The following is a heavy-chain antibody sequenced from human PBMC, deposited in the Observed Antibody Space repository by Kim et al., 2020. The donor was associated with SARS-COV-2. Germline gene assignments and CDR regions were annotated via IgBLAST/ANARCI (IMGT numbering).Heavy chain of an antibody. J-gene: IGHJ3*02. CDR3: ARGVTAGVDI. D-gene: IGHD2-21*02. V-gene: IGHV1-8*01. Sequence: NRVNTGQAQKFQGRVTMTKNISISTAYMELSSLTSEDTAVYYCARGVTAGVDIWGQGTLVTVSS. CDR2: NRVNT.